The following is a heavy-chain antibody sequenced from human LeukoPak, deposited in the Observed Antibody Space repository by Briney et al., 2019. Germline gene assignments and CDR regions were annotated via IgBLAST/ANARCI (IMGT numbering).Heavy chain of an antibody. J-gene: IGHJ3*01. CDR3: TRDIDDVLTGDDAFDV. Sequence: GGSLRLSCAGSGFTFSGYSLNWVRQAPGKGLEWVSSITSSGSSMYYADSVKGRFTISRDNAESSVYLQMNSLRVDDTGLYYCTRDIDDVLTGDDAFDVWGQGTVVTASS. CDR1: GFTFSGYS. CDR2: ITSSGSSM. D-gene: IGHD3-9*01. V-gene: IGHV3-21*03.